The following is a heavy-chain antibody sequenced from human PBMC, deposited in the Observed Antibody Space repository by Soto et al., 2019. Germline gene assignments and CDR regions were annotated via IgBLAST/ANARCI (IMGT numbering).Heavy chain of an antibody. CDR2: ISYDGSNK. D-gene: IGHD4-17*01. CDR1: GFTFSSYG. J-gene: IGHJ6*02. CDR3: ARGGYGDPFYYYCMDV. V-gene: IGHV3-30*03. Sequence: PGGSLRLSCAASGFTFSSYGMHWVRQAPGKGLEWVAVISYDGSNKYYADTVKGRFTISRDNSKNTLYLQMNSLRAEDTVVYYCARGGYGDPFYYYCMDVRGQGTTVTVSS.